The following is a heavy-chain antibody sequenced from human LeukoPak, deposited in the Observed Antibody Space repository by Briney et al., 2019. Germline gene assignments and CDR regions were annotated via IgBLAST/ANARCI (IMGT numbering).Heavy chain of an antibody. D-gene: IGHD6-19*01. Sequence: SVKVSCKASGGTFSSYAISWVRQAPGQGLEWMGRIIPILGIANYAQKFQGRVTITADKSTSTAYMELSSLRSEDTAVYYCARDPPLIAVAGTSFDYWGRGTLVTVSS. CDR3: ARDPPLIAVAGTSFDY. CDR2: IIPILGIA. J-gene: IGHJ4*02. CDR1: GGTFSSYA. V-gene: IGHV1-69*04.